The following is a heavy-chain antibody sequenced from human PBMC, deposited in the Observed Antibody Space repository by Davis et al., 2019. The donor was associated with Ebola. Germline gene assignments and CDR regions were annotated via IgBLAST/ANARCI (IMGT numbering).Heavy chain of an antibody. CDR3: ARSETNYYYYGMDV. CDR1: GGSISSYH. V-gene: IGHV4-4*07. J-gene: IGHJ6*02. Sequence: PSETLSLTCTVSGGSISSYHWSWIRQPAGKGLEWIGRIYSSGSTYYNPSLKSRVTISVDTSKNQFSLKLSSVTAADTAVYYCARSETNYYYYGMDVWGQGTTVTVSS. CDR2: IYSSGST.